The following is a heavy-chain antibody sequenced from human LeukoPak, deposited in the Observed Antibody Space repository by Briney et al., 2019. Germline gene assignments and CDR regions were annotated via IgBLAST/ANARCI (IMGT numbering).Heavy chain of an antibody. Sequence: NPGGSLRLSCAASGFTFDDYGMSWVRQAPGKGLEWVSSISSSSSYTYYADSVKGRFTISRDNAKNSLYLQMNSLRAEDTAVYYCARDEGIDSSPFDYWGQGTLVTVSS. CDR1: GFTFDDYG. CDR2: ISSSSSYT. CDR3: ARDEGIDSSPFDY. V-gene: IGHV3-21*01. J-gene: IGHJ4*02. D-gene: IGHD3-22*01.